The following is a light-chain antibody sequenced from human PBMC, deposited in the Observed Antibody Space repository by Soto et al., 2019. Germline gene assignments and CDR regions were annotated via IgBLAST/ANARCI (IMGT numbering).Light chain of an antibody. V-gene: IGKV3-11*01. CDR1: QSINNY. Sequence: EIVLAQSPATLSLSPGERATLSCRVSQSINNYLAWYQQKPGLPPRLVIFDASNRATGIPARFTGSGSGTEFTLTISSLEPEDFAVYFCQQRSNWPLTFGGGTKVEI. J-gene: IGKJ4*01. CDR3: QQRSNWPLT. CDR2: DAS.